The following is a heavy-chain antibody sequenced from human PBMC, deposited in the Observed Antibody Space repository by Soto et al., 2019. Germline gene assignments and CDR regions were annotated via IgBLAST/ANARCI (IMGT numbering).Heavy chain of an antibody. CDR2: INHSGST. D-gene: IGHD3-3*01. CDR3: ARGLYYDFWIGYDTFYYYGLPV. V-gene: IGHV4-34*01. Sequence: SETLSLTCAVYGGSFSGYYWSWIRQPPGKGLEWIGEINHSGSTNYNPSLKSRVTISVDTSKNQFSLKLSSVTAADTAVYYCARGLYYDFWIGYDTFYYYGLPVWGQRNSVTVSS. CDR1: GGSFSGYY. J-gene: IGHJ6*02.